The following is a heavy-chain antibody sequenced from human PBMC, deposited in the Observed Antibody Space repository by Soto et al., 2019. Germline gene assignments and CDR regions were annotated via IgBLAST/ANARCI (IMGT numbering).Heavy chain of an antibody. CDR1: VFALSTYE. D-gene: IGHD5-12*01. CDR3: AKEKTVTDSGYDAFDV. J-gene: IGHJ3*01. V-gene: IGHV3-48*03. Sequence: PGGSLRLSCAASVFALSTYEMDWVRQAPGKGPEWIAYMSSSGYTIYYADSVKGRFTISRDTARNSLYLEMNSLRAEDTGIYYCAKEKTVTDSGYDAFDVWGRGTMVTVSS. CDR2: MSSSGYTI.